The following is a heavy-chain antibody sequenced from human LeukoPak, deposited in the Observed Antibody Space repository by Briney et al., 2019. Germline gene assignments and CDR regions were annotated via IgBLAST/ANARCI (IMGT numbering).Heavy chain of an antibody. V-gene: IGHV4-59*01. CDR2: IFHSGIT. CDR1: GCSISPYY. D-gene: IGHD6-25*01. CDR3: ARAETLAAIYFDF. J-gene: IGHJ4*02. Sequence: SETLSLTCSVSGCSISPYYWSWFRQPPGKGLEWIGYIFHSGITTYNPSLKSRVTISLDSSKNQFFLRLTSVTAADTAMYYCARAETLAAIYFDFWGQGSLVTVSS.